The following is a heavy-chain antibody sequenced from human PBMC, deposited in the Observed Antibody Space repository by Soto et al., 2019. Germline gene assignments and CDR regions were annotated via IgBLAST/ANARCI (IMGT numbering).Heavy chain of an antibody. CDR1: GFTFSSYW. CDR3: ARGEGYDFWSGYPGYYYYYMDV. J-gene: IGHJ6*03. Sequence: PGGSLRLSCAASGFTFSSYWMSWVRQAPGKGLEWVANIKQDGSEKYYVDSVKGRFTISRDNAKNSLYLQMNSLRAEDTAVYYCARGEGYDFWSGYPGYYYYYMDVWGKGTTVTVSS. D-gene: IGHD3-3*01. V-gene: IGHV3-7*01. CDR2: IKQDGSEK.